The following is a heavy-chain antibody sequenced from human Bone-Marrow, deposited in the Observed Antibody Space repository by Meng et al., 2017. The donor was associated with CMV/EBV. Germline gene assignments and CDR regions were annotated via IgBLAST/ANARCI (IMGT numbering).Heavy chain of an antibody. CDR2: INHSGST. V-gene: IGHV4-34*01. CDR3: ARGLIAQGHSYGLRLTYYFDY. J-gene: IGHJ4*02. CDR1: GGSFSGYY. D-gene: IGHD5-18*01. Sequence: SETLSLTCAVYGGSFSGYYWSWIRQPPGKGLEWIGEINHSGSTNYNPSLKSRVTISVDTSKNQFSLKLSSVTAADTAVYYCARGLIAQGHSYGLRLTYYFDYWGQGTLVTVSS.